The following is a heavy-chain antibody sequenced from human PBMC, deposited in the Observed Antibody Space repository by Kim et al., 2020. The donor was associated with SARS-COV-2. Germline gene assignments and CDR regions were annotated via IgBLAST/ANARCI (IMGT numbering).Heavy chain of an antibody. CDR2: IYYSGST. CDR1: GGSISSGGYY. Sequence: SETLSLTCTVSGGSISSGGYYWSWIRQHPGKGLEWIGYIYYSGSTYYNPSLKSRVTISVDTSKNQFSLKLSSVTAADMAVYYCARADVKLGCSSTSCYNYYYYGMDVWGQGTTVTVSS. J-gene: IGHJ6*02. D-gene: IGHD2-2*02. V-gene: IGHV4-31*03. CDR3: ARADVKLGCSSTSCYNYYYYGMDV.